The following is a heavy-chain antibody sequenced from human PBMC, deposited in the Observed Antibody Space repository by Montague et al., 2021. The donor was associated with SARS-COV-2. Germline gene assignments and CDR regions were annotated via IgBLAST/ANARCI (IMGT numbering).Heavy chain of an antibody. D-gene: IGHD6-6*01. V-gene: IGHV4-61*01. CDR2: MYYTGHT. CDR3: ARSRANVPSRPGFDY. Sequence: SETLSLTCTVSGASVASGNFYWSWIRQPPGKGLEWIGYMYYTGHTNYNPSLESRVTMPVDPSKNQFSLTLTSVTAADTAVYYCARSRANVPSRPGFDYGGQGARAPVSS. CDR1: GASVASGNFY. J-gene: IGHJ4*02.